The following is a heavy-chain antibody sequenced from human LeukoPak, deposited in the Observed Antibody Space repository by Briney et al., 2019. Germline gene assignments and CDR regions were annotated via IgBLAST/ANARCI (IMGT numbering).Heavy chain of an antibody. CDR3: ARGFPRFIAVAGTNYYYYMDV. J-gene: IGHJ6*03. CDR1: GYTFTGYY. V-gene: IGHV1-2*02. Sequence: ASVKVSCKASGYTFTGYYIHWVRQAPGQGLEWMGWINPNSGGTNYAQKFQGRVTMTRDTSISTAYMELSRLRSDDTAVYYCARGFPRFIAVAGTNYYYYMDVWGKGTTVTVSS. D-gene: IGHD6-19*01. CDR2: INPNSGGT.